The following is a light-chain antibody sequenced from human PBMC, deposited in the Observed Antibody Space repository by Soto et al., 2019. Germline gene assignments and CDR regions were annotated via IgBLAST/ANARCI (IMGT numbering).Light chain of an antibody. J-gene: IGKJ4*01. CDR3: QQYDNLLALT. CDR2: DAS. Sequence: DIQMTQSPSSLSASVGDRVTIACQASQDISKYLNWYQFRPGQAPKLLIYDASNLETGVPSRFRGSGSGTHFTLTIFSLQPEDVATCDCQQYDNLLALTFGGGTKVQIK. V-gene: IGKV1-33*01. CDR1: QDISKY.